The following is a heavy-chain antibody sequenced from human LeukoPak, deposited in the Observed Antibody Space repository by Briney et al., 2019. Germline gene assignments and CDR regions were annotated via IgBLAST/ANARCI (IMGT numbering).Heavy chain of an antibody. CDR2: IYHSGST. J-gene: IGHJ4*02. CDR1: GGSISSGGYS. CDR3: ARDSGYAIFDY. Sequence: SQTLSLTCAVSGGSISSGGYSWSWIRQPPGKGLEWIGYIYHSGSTYHNPSLKSRVTISVDRSKNQFSLKLSSVTAADTAVYYCARDSGYAIFDYWGQGTLVTVSS. V-gene: IGHV4-30-2*01. D-gene: IGHD5-12*01.